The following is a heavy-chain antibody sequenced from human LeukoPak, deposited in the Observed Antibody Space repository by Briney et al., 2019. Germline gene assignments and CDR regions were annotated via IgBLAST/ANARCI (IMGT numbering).Heavy chain of an antibody. CDR3: ARQRYYYDSSGTYFDC. CDR1: GYSFTSYW. V-gene: IGHV5-51*01. D-gene: IGHD3-22*01. J-gene: IGHJ4*02. CDR2: IYPGDSDT. Sequence: GESLKISCKGSGYSFTSYWIGWVRQMPGKGLEWMGIIYPGDSDTRYSPSFQGQVTISADKSISTAYLQWSSLKASDTAMYYCARQRYYYDSSGTYFDCWGQGTLVTVSS.